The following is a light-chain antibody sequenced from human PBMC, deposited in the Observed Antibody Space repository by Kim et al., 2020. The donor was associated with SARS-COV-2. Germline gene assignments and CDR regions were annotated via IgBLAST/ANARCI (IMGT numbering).Light chain of an antibody. Sequence: AIQMTQSPSSLSASVGDRVIITCRASQGVKSDLAWYQQKPGKAPKLLIYGASTLQSGVPSRFSGSGSGTDFTLTVSSLQPEDFATYYCLQDADYPYTFGQGTKLEI. CDR2: GAS. V-gene: IGKV1-6*01. J-gene: IGKJ2*01. CDR3: LQDADYPYT. CDR1: QGVKSD.